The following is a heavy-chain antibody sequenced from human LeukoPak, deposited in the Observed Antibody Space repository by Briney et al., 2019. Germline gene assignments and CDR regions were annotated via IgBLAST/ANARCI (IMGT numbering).Heavy chain of an antibody. CDR2: IKQDGSEK. Sequence: PGGSLRLSCAASGFTFSSYWMSWVRQAPGKGLEWVANIKQDGSEKYYVDSVKDRFTISRDNSKNTLYLQMNSLRAEDTAVYYCAKRLWFGEEFGAFDIWGQGTMVTVSS. V-gene: IGHV3-7*03. D-gene: IGHD3-10*01. CDR3: AKRLWFGEEFGAFDI. J-gene: IGHJ3*02. CDR1: GFTFSSYW.